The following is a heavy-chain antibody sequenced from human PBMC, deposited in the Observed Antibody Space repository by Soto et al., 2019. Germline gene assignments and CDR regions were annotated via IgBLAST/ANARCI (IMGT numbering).Heavy chain of an antibody. J-gene: IGHJ4*02. CDR1: GGSFSGYY. V-gene: IGHV4-34*01. D-gene: IGHD2-2*02. CDR3: ASEPDCSSTSCYTFDY. Sequence: QVQLQQWGAGLLKPSETLSLTCAVYGGSFSGYYWSWIRQPPGKGLEWIGEINHSGSTNYNPSLKSRVTISVDASKNQFSLKLSSVTAADTAVYYCASEPDCSSTSCYTFDYWGQGTLVTVSS. CDR2: INHSGST.